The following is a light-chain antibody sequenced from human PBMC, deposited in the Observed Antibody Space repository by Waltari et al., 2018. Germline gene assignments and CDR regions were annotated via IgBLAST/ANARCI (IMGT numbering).Light chain of an antibody. CDR1: QTVRTTY. J-gene: IGKJ4*01. CDR2: VAS. CDR3: QQYDISPLT. Sequence: DIVWTQSTGTLSLASGARATLPCRASQTVRTTYLAWYQQTPGQAPTLLNCVASSRATGIPDRFSGSGAGTDFSLTISSLEPEDFAVYYCQQYDISPLTFGGGTKVEIK. V-gene: IGKV3-20*01.